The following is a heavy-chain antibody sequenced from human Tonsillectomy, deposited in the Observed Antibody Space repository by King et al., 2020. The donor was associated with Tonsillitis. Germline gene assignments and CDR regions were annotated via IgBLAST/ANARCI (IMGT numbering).Heavy chain of an antibody. V-gene: IGHV3-33*08. J-gene: IGHJ2*01. CDR3: ARGIAVAGTPFDWYFDL. CDR2: IWYDGSNE. Sequence: VQLVESGGGVVQPGRSLRLSCAASGFTFSSYGIHWVRQAPGKGLGWVAVIWYDGSNEYSADSVKGRFTISRDNSKNTLYLPMNRLRAEDTAVYFCARGIAVAGTPFDWYFDLWGRGTLVTVSS. CDR1: GFTFSSYG. D-gene: IGHD6-19*01.